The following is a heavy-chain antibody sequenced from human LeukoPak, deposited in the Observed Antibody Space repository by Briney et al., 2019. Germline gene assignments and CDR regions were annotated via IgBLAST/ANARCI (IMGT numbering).Heavy chain of an antibody. CDR3: ASDTWFRRDSYGLFDY. D-gene: IGHD5-18*01. Sequence: ASVKVSCKASGGTFSSYAISWVRQAPGQGLEWMGGIIPIFGTANYAQKFQGRVTITTDESTSTAYMELSSLRSEDTAVYYCASDTWFRRDSYGLFDYWGQGTLVTVSS. J-gene: IGHJ4*02. V-gene: IGHV1-69*05. CDR1: GGTFSSYA. CDR2: IIPIFGTA.